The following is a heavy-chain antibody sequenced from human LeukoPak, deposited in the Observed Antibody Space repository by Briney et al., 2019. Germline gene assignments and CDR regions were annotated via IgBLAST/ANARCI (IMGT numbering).Heavy chain of an antibody. J-gene: IGHJ3*02. D-gene: IGHD1-26*01. CDR2: ITSSSNYI. CDR1: GFTFSTYT. CDR3: ATYSGPGAFDI. V-gene: IGHV3-21*01. Sequence: GGSLRLSCAASGFTFSTYTMNWVRQAPGKGLEWVSSITSSSNYIYCADSVKGRFTISRDNAKNSLYLQMNSLRAEDTAVYYCATYSGPGAFDIWGQGTMVTVSS.